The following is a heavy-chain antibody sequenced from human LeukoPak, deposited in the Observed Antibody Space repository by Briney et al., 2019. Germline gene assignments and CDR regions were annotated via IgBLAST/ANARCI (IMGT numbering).Heavy chain of an antibody. V-gene: IGHV5-51*01. D-gene: IGHD2-2*01. CDR1: GYSFTSYW. CDR2: IYPGDSDT. CDR3: ARAQYCSSTSCYAFDI. J-gene: IGHJ3*02. Sequence: GESLQISCKGSGYSFTSYWIGWVRQMPGKGLEWMGIIYPGDSDTRYSPSFQGQVTISADKSISTAYLQWSSLKASDTAMYYCARAQYCSSTSCYAFDIWGQGTMVTVSS.